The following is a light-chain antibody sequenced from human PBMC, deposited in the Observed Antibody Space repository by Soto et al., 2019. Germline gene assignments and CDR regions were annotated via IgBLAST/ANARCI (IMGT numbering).Light chain of an antibody. CDR2: MAS. V-gene: IGKV1-5*03. Sequence: DIQMTQSPSSLSASVGDRVTITCRASQTIDSWLAWYQQRPGKPPNLLIYMASTLASGVPSRFSGSGSGTEFTLTINSLQPDDFATYYCQQYHIYSGTFGQGTKVDNK. CDR3: QQYHIYSGT. CDR1: QTIDSW. J-gene: IGKJ1*01.